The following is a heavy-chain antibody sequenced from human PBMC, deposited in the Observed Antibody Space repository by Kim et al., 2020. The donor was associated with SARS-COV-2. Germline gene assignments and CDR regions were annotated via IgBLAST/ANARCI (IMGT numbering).Heavy chain of an antibody. CDR3: SMLTGYGVGLYYFDY. Sequence: ASVKVSCKPSGHTVRNYGIGGVRQAPGLGLEWMGWINADNGVTKYVARFQGRVIMTIDKSPDTASMDLRFLRSEDTTVYYCSMLTGYGVGLYYFDYWGQGTLVTVSP. J-gene: IGHJ4*02. CDR2: INADNGVT. CDR1: GHTVRNYG. D-gene: IGHD3-9*01. V-gene: IGHV1-18*01.